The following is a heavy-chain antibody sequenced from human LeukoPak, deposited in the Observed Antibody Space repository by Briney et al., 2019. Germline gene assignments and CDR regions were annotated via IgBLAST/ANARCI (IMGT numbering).Heavy chain of an antibody. CDR3: AKYGATAGTNYFDY. D-gene: IGHD6-13*01. CDR1: GFIFSSYA. Sequence: PGGSLRLSCAASGFIFSSYAMSWVRQAPGKGLEWVSSISGSGSSTYYADSVKGRVTISRDNSKNTLYLQMNSLRAEDTAVYYCAKYGATAGTNYFDYWGQGTLVTVSS. CDR2: ISGSGSST. V-gene: IGHV3-23*01. J-gene: IGHJ4*02.